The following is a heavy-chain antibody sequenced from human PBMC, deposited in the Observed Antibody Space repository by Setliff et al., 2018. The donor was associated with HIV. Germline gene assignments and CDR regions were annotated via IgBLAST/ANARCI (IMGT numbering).Heavy chain of an antibody. D-gene: IGHD3-22*01. J-gene: IGHJ4*02. V-gene: IGHV3-23*01. Sequence: PGGSLRLSCAASGFTFNNYAMNWVRQAPGKRLEWVSSISGSGGSTYYADSVKCRFTISRDNPKNTLYLQVHSLRAEDTAVYYCARDRDKSFITMIKDSFDYWGQGALVTVSS. CDR3: ARDRDKSFITMIKDSFDY. CDR2: ISGSGGST. CDR1: GFTFNNYA.